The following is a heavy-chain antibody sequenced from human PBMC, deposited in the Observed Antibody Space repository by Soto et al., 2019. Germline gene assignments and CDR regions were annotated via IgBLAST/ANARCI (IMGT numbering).Heavy chain of an antibody. CDR2: ISIYYGNT. V-gene: IGHV1-18*01. Sequence: ASVKVSCKASGYTFTDYDILWLRQAPGQGLEWMGWISIYYGNTDYSQKLQGRVTMTRDISTSTAYMELTSLRSDDTAVYYCAILPSEIYEYDFWGQGTPVTVSS. J-gene: IGHJ4*02. CDR3: AILPSEIYEYDF. CDR1: GYTFTDYD. D-gene: IGHD5-12*01.